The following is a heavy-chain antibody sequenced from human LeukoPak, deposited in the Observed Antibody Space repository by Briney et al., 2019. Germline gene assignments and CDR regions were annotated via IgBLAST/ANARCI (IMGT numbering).Heavy chain of an antibody. CDR2: IKSKTDGGTT. CDR1: GFTVSSNY. V-gene: IGHV3-15*01. D-gene: IGHD4-17*01. Sequence: PGGSLRLSCAASGFTVSSNYMSWVRQAPGKGLEWVGRIKSKTDGGTTDYAAPVKGRFTISRDDSKNTLYLQMNSLKTEDTAVYYCTTEFYGDYPYYYYMDVWGKGTTVTVSS. CDR3: TTEFYGDYPYYYYMDV. J-gene: IGHJ6*03.